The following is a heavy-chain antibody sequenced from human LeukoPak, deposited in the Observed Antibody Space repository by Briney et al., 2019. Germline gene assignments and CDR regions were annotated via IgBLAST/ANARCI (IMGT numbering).Heavy chain of an antibody. V-gene: IGHV1-69*13. D-gene: IGHD2-2*01. Sequence: ASVKVSCKASGGTFSSYAISWVRQAPGQVLKWMGGIIPIFGTANYAQKFQGRVTITADESTSTAYMELSSLRSEDTAVYYCATTSLYCSSTSCPWHYWGQGTLVTVSS. CDR2: IIPIFGTA. J-gene: IGHJ4*02. CDR3: ATTSLYCSSTSCPWHY. CDR1: GGTFSSYA.